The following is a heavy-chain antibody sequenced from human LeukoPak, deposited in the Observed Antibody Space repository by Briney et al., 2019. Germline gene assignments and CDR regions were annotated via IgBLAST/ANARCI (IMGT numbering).Heavy chain of an antibody. CDR1: GFTVSSNY. CDR3: ASRGSSWWDSRDY. CDR2: IYSGGST. J-gene: IGHJ4*02. Sequence: GGSLRLSCAASGFTVSSNYMSWVRQAPGKGLEWVSVIYSGGSTYYADSVKGRFTISRDNSKNTLCLQMNSLRAEDTAVYYCASRGSSWWDSRDYWGQGTLVTVPS. D-gene: IGHD6-13*01. V-gene: IGHV3-53*01.